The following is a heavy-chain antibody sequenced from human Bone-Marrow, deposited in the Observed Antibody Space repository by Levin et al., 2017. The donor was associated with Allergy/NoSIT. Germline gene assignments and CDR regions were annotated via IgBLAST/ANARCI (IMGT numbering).Heavy chain of an antibody. CDR1: FFPFLPSF. D-gene: IGHD3/OR15-3a*01. J-gene: IGHJ4*02. CDR2: TNRDGSEG. V-gene: IGHV3-7*01. CDR3: ARNGLWTFEY. Sequence: PGGSLRLSFSSSFFPFLPSFLSFFLPSPLKGLAWVANTNRDGSEGYYMASVKGRFTISRDNAKKSLYLQMNSLSAEDTAVYYCARNGLWTFEYWGQGTLVTVSS.